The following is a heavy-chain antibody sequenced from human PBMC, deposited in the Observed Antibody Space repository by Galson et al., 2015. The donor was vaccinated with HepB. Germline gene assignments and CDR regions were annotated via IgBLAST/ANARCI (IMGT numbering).Heavy chain of an antibody. V-gene: IGHV3-15*07. CDR1: GFTFSNAW. CDR3: TTGHSSSPPYDY. J-gene: IGHJ4*02. D-gene: IGHD6-6*01. CDR2: IKSKTDGGTT. Sequence: LRLSCAASGFTFSNAWMNWVRQAPGKGLEWVGRIKSKTDGGTTDYAAPVKGRFTISRDDSKNTLYLQMNSLKTEDTAVYYCTTGHSSSPPYDYWGQGTLVTVSS.